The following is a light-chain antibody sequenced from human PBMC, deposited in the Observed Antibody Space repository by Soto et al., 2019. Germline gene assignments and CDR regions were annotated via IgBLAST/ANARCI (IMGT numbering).Light chain of an antibody. J-gene: IGLJ2*01. Sequence: QSVLTQPASVSGSPGQLITISCTGTSSDVGGYNYVSWYQQHPGKAPKLMIYDVSNRPSGVSSRFSGSKSGNTASLTISGLQAEDEADYYCSSYTSSNTLHVLFGGGTKLTVL. V-gene: IGLV2-14*01. CDR2: DVS. CDR3: SSYTSSNTLHVL. CDR1: SSDVGGYNY.